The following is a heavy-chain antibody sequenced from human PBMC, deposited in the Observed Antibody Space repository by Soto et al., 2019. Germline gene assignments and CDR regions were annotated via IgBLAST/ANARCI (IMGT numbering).Heavy chain of an antibody. Sequence: GSLRLSCAASGFTFSSYWVSLVLQAPGKGLEWVSTISSNSAYIYYTDALRCRFTISRDNAKNSLHLQMNSLRAEDTAVYYCTRDASRDSSARGWFDPWGPGTLVTVS. CDR2: ISSNSAYI. V-gene: IGHV3-21*01. D-gene: IGHD6-13*01. J-gene: IGHJ5*02. CDR3: TRDASRDSSARGWFDP. CDR1: GFTFSSYW.